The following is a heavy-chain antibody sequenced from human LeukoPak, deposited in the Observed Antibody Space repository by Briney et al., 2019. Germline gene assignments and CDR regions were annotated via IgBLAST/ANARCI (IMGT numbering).Heavy chain of an antibody. V-gene: IGHV4-34*01. CDR1: GGSFSGYY. D-gene: IGHD6-19*01. Sequence: PPETLSLTCAVYGGSFSGYYWSWIRQPPGKGLEWIGEINHSGSTNYNPSLKSRVTISVDTSKNQFSLKLSSVTAADTAVYYCARAPPNTIAVAGTPTPFDYWGQGTLVTVSS. J-gene: IGHJ4*02. CDR2: INHSGST. CDR3: ARAPPNTIAVAGTPTPFDY.